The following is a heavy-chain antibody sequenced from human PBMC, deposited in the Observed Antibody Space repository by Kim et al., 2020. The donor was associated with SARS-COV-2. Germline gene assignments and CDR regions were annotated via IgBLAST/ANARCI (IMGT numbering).Heavy chain of an antibody. CDR2: T. Sequence: TYYADSVKGQFTISRDNSKNTLYLQMDSLRVEDTALYYCARAIGYWAFDYWGQGTLVTVSS. D-gene: IGHD6-25*01. CDR3: ARAIGYWAFDY. J-gene: IGHJ4*02. V-gene: IGHV3-23*01.